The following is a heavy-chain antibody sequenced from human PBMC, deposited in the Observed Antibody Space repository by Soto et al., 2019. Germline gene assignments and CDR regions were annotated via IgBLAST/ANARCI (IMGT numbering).Heavy chain of an antibody. CDR3: AREGLDTAGFFDI. CDR1: GFTFSTYW. Sequence: PGGSLRLSCAASGFTFSTYWMHWVRQAPGKGLMWVSRKSDGSSTTYAGSVKGRFTISRDNAKNTLYLQMSSLRAEDTAVYYCAREGLDTAGFFDIWGQGTMVTVSS. V-gene: IGHV3-74*01. CDR2: KSDGSST. J-gene: IGHJ3*02. D-gene: IGHD6-13*01.